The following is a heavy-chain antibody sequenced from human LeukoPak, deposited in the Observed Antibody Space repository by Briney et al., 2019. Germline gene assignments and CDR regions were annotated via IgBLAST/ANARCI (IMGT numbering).Heavy chain of an antibody. D-gene: IGHD3-3*01. CDR1: GYTLTELS. J-gene: IGHJ3*02. Sequence: ASVKVSCKVSGYTLTELSMHWVRQAPGQGLEWMGWINPNSGGTNYAQKFQGRVTMTRDTSISTACMELSRLRSDDTAVYYCARPYDFWSGSIGYDAFDIWGQGTMVTVSS. V-gene: IGHV1-2*02. CDR2: INPNSGGT. CDR3: ARPYDFWSGSIGYDAFDI.